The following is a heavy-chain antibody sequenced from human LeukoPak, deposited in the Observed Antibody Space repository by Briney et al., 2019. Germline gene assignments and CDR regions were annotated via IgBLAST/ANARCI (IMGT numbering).Heavy chain of an antibody. CDR1: GYTFSAYY. Sequence: ASVKVSCKASGYTFSAYYMHWVRQAPGQGLEWMGRINPNSGDTNNAQNFQGRVTLTRDTSISTAYMELSRLRSDDTAVYYCARVYCAGDCFPDYWGQGTLVTVSS. V-gene: IGHV1-2*06. D-gene: IGHD2-21*02. J-gene: IGHJ4*02. CDR3: ARVYCAGDCFPDY. CDR2: INPNSGDT.